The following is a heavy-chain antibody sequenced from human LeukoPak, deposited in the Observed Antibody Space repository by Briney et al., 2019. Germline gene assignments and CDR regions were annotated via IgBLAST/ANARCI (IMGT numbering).Heavy chain of an antibody. D-gene: IGHD3-22*01. CDR2: IYSGGST. CDR1: GFTVSSNY. CDR3: ARARPYDSSGYYQDY. V-gene: IGHV3-66*01. J-gene: IGHJ4*02. Sequence: GGSLRLSCAASGFTVSSNYMSWVRQAPGKGLEWVSVIYSGGSTYYADSVKGRFTISRDNSKNTLYLQMNGLRAEDTAVYYCARARPYDSSGYYQDYWGQGTLVTVSS.